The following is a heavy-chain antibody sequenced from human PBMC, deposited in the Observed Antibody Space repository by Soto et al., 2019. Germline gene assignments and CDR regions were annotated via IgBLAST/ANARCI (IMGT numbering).Heavy chain of an antibody. CDR2: TYYRSKWHY. CDR1: GDSVSTNGVA. Sequence: SQTLSLTFASSGDSVSTNGVAWNWVRQSPSRGLEWLGRTYYRSKWHYDYAPSVRSRITINPDTSKNHFSLQLNSVSPEDAAVYYCARTLRGRGVKYFDDWGQGTLVTVSS. V-gene: IGHV6-1*01. D-gene: IGHD3-10*01. CDR3: ARTLRGRGVKYFDD. J-gene: IGHJ4*02.